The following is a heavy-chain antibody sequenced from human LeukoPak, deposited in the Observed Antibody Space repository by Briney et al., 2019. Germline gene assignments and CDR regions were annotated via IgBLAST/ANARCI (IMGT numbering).Heavy chain of an antibody. Sequence: SETLSLTCTVSGGSISSYYWSWIRQPAGKGLEWIGRIYTSGSTNYNPSLKSRVTISVDKSKNQFSLKLSSVTAADTAVYYCARERVQWGYCSSTSCSGGYNWFDPWGQGTLVTVSS. CDR3: ARERVQWGYCSSTSCSGGYNWFDP. J-gene: IGHJ5*02. CDR1: GGSISSYY. D-gene: IGHD2-2*01. V-gene: IGHV4-4*07. CDR2: IYTSGST.